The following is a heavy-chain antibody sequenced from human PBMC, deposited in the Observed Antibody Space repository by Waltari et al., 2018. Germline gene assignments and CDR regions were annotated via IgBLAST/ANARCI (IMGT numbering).Heavy chain of an antibody. V-gene: IGHV1-46*01. D-gene: IGHD3-10*01. J-gene: IGHJ1*01. CDR3: ARENIMGTTSGDFAF. Sequence: QVQLVQSGAEVKKPGASVKVSCQASGYTFTKYWMHWLRQAPGQGLAWMGIINPSNGNTNYAPHFRGRMTMTRDASTGTVNMELSSLRSDDTAVYYCARENIMGTTSGDFAFWGQGTLVTVSS. CDR2: INPSNGNT. CDR1: GYTFTKYW.